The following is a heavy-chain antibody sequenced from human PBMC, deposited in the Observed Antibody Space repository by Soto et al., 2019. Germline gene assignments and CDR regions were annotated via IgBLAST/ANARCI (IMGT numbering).Heavy chain of an antibody. D-gene: IGHD4-17*01. V-gene: IGHV4-61*08. CDR3: ARDGVGFDYGGNSEYNWFDP. CDR1: GGSISSGGYY. J-gene: IGHJ5*02. Sequence: PSETLSLTCTVSGGSISSGGYYWSWIRQPPGKGLEWIGYIYYSGSTNYNPSLKSRVTISVDTSKNQFSLKLSSVTAADTAVYYCARDGVGFDYGGNSEYNWFDPWGQGTLVTVSS. CDR2: IYYSGST.